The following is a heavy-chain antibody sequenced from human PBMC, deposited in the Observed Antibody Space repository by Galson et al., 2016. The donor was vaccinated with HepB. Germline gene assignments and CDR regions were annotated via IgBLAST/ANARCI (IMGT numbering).Heavy chain of an antibody. V-gene: IGHV3-30*18. Sequence: SLRLSCAASGFTFSNSAMPWVRQAPGKGLEWVAVISYDGSRTYYADSVKGRFTISRDYSKNTLYLQMNTLRPEDTAVYYCAKDPLLYSRSWFYFDYWGQGTLVSVSP. CDR3: AKDPLLYSRSWFYFDY. CDR2: ISYDGSRT. J-gene: IGHJ4*02. D-gene: IGHD6-13*01. CDR1: GFTFSNSA.